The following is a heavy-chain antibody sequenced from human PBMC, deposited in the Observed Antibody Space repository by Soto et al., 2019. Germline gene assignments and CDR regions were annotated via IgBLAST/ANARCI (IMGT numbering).Heavy chain of an antibody. CDR2: MNPNSGNT. Sequence: QVQLVQSXAEXXXXXXXXKVSCKASGYTFTNYDINWVRQATGQGLVWMGWMNPNSGNTGYAQKFQGRVTMTRNTSINTAYMELSSLRSEDTAVYYCARGRDSSCWYYWFDPWGQGTLVTVSS. D-gene: IGHD6-19*01. J-gene: IGHJ5*02. CDR3: ARGRDSSCWYYWFDP. CDR1: GYTFTNYD. V-gene: IGHV1-8*01.